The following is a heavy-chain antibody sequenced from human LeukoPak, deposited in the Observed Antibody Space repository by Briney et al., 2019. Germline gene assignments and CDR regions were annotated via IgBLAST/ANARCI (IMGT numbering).Heavy chain of an antibody. CDR2: ICSSSSYI. D-gene: IGHD3-9*01. V-gene: IGHV3-21*01. CDR3: ARLYVLRYFDWSADAFDI. J-gene: IGHJ3*02. CDR1: GFTFSTSG. Sequence: GGSLRLSCAASGFTFSTSGMNWVRQAPGKGLEWVSSICSSSSYIYYADSVKGRFSISRDNAKSSLYLQMNSLRAEDTAVYYCARLYVLRYFDWSADAFDIWGQGTMVTVSS.